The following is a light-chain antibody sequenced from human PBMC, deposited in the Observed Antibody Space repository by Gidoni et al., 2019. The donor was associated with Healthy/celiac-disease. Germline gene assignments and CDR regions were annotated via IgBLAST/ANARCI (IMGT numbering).Light chain of an antibody. J-gene: IGKJ2*01. CDR1: QSISSY. Sequence: DIQMTQSPSSLSASVGDRVTITCRASQSISSYLNWYQQKPGKAPKLLIYAASSLQSGVPSRFRGSGSGTDFTLTISSLQPEDFATYYCQQSYSTPHTFGQGTQLEIK. CDR3: QQSYSTPHT. V-gene: IGKV1-39*01. CDR2: AAS.